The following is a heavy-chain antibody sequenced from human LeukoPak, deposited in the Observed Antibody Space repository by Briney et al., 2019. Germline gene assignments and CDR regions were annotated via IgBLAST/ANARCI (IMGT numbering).Heavy chain of an antibody. J-gene: IGHJ3*02. CDR1: GGTFSSYA. CDR3: ARVGYAPTDAFDI. V-gene: IGHV1-69*05. CDR2: IIPIFGTA. D-gene: IGHD1-1*01. Sequence: SVKLSCKASGGTFSSYAISWVRQAPGQGLEWMGGIIPIFGTANYAQKLQGRVTRTTDTSTSTAYMELRSLRSDDTAVYYCARVGYAPTDAFDIWGQGTMVTVSS.